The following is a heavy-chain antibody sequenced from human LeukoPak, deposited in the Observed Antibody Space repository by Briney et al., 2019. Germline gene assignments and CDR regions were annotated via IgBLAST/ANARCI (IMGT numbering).Heavy chain of an antibody. CDR3: ARGNGYYQYYFDY. Sequence: GESLKISCKGSGYRFTNYWIGWVRQMPGKGLEWMGIIYPADSDTRYSPSFQGQVTISADKSTITAYLQWSSLKASDTAMYYCARGNGYYQYYFDYWGQGTLVTVSS. V-gene: IGHV5-51*01. J-gene: IGHJ4*02. D-gene: IGHD3-22*01. CDR1: GYRFTNYW. CDR2: IYPADSDT.